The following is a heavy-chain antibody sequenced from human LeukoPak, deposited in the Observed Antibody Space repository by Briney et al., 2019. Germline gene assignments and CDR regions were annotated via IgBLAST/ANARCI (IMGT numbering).Heavy chain of an antibody. V-gene: IGHV3-21*01. J-gene: IGHJ1*01. Sequence: GGSLRLSCAASGFTFSSYSMNWVRQAPGKGLEWVSSISSSSSYIYYADSVKGRFTISRDNSKNTLYLQMNSLRAEDTAVYYCAKDHGYYDSSGYYFQHWGQGTLVTVSS. CDR2: ISSSSSYI. D-gene: IGHD3-22*01. CDR3: AKDHGYYDSSGYYFQH. CDR1: GFTFSSYS.